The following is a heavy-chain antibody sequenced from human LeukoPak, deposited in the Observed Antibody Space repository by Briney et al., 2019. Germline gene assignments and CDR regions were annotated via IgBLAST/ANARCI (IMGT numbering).Heavy chain of an antibody. CDR2: IYVSGST. V-gene: IGHV4-61*01. Sequence: SETLSLTCSVSGGSVSSATNYWSWSRQPPGEGLEWIGYIYVSGSTNYNPSLKSRVTISVPTSKNQFSLPLSSATAADTAVYYCARVVSTGVLAATNRCFDYGMDVWGQGTTVTVSS. J-gene: IGHJ6*02. CDR1: GGSVSSATNY. D-gene: IGHD2-15*01. CDR3: ARVVSTGVLAATNRCFDYGMDV.